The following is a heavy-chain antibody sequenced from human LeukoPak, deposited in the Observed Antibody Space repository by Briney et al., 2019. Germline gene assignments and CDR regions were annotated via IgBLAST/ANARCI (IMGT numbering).Heavy chain of an antibody. V-gene: IGHV4-34*01. CDR3: ARGRPYMDV. CDR1: GGSLSGYY. CDR2: INHSGST. Sequence: SETLSLTCAVYGGSLSGYYWSWIRQPPGKGLEWIGEINHSGSTNYNPSLKSRVTISVDTSKNQFSLKLSSVTAADTAVYYCARGRPYMDVWGKGTTVTVSS. J-gene: IGHJ6*03. D-gene: IGHD6-6*01.